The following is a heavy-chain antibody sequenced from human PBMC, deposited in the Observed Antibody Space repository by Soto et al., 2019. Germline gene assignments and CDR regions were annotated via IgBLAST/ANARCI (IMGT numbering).Heavy chain of an antibody. Sequence: SVKVSCKASGGTFSSYAISWVRQAPGQGLEWMGGIIPIFGTANYTQKFQGRVTITADESTSTAYMELSSLRSEDTAVYYCARENSPLIAARPENYYYGMDVWGQGTTVTVSS. J-gene: IGHJ6*02. V-gene: IGHV1-69*13. CDR3: ARENSPLIAARPENYYYGMDV. CDR1: GGTFSSYA. D-gene: IGHD6-6*01. CDR2: IIPIFGTA.